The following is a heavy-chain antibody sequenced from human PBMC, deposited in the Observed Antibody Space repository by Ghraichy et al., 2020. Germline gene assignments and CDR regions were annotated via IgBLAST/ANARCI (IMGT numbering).Heavy chain of an antibody. Sequence: SETLSLTCTVSGGSISSYYWSWIRQSPGKGLEWIGYIYYSGSTNYNPSLKSRVTISVDTSKNQFSLKLSSVTAADTAVYYCARELLGAFDIWGQGTMVTVSS. V-gene: IGHV4-59*01. CDR1: GGSISSYY. CDR2: IYYSGST. CDR3: ARELLGAFDI. J-gene: IGHJ3*02.